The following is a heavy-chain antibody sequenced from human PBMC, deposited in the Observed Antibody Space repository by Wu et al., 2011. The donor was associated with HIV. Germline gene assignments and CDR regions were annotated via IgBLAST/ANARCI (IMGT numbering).Heavy chain of an antibody. D-gene: IGHD6-19*01. CDR3: AREGERGAYSSGWYYFDY. CDR1: GGTFSSYA. CDR2: IIPIFGTA. Sequence: QVQLVQSGAEVKKPGSSVKVSCKASGGTFSSYAISWVRQAPGQGLEWMGRIIPIFGTANYAQKFQGRATITADKSTSTAYMELSSLRSEDTTVYYCAREGERGAYSSGWYYFDYWGQGTLVTVSS. V-gene: IGHV1-69*14. J-gene: IGHJ4*02.